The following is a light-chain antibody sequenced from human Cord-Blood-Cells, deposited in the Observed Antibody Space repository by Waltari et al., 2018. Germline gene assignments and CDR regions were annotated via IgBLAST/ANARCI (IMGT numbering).Light chain of an antibody. CDR1: SRAGGGYNL. CDR3: SSYTSSSTLYV. J-gene: IGLJ1*01. CDR2: DVS. V-gene: IGLV2-14*01. Sequence: QSALTQPASVSGSPGQSITISCNGTSRAGGGYNLFPWYQPHPGKAPKLMIYDVSNRPSGVSNHFSGSKSGNTASLTISGLQAEDEADYYCSSYTSSSTLYVFGTGTKVTVL.